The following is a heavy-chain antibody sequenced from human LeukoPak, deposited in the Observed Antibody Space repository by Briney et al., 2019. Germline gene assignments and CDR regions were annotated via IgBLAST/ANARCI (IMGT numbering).Heavy chain of an antibody. CDR1: GYTFTSYG. V-gene: IGHV1-18*01. D-gene: IGHD1-1*01. J-gene: IGHJ4*02. Sequence: ASVKVSCKASGYTFTSYGISWVRQAPGQGLEWMGWISAYNGNTNYAQKLQGRVTMTTDPSTSTAYIELRSLTSDDTAVCYCASSSGTLFGRGNPIYRHDGYWGQGTLVTVSS. CDR2: ISAYNGNT. CDR3: ASSSGTLFGRGNPIYRHDGY.